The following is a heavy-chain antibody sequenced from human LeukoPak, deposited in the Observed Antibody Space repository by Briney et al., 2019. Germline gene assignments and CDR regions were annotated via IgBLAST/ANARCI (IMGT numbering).Heavy chain of an antibody. J-gene: IGHJ4*02. CDR3: AKERREQSRDNYFDY. CDR1: GFTFSNYA. CDR2: ISGSGLTT. V-gene: IGHV3-23*01. Sequence: SGGSLRLSCVASGFTFSNYAMSWVRLAPARGLEWVSVISGSGLTTFYADSVKGRFTISRDNSKNTLYLQMNSLRAEDTAVYYCAKERREQSRDNYFDYWGQGTLVTVSS. D-gene: IGHD1-26*01.